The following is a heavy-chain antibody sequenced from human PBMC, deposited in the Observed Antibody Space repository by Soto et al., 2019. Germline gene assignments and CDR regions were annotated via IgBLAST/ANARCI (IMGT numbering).Heavy chain of an antibody. CDR3: AREFDYYYDSSGSLDY. D-gene: IGHD3-22*01. CDR2: IYPGDSDT. Sequence: GDSLKISCKGSGYSFTSYWIGWVRQMPGKGLEWMGIIYPGDSDTRYSPSFQGQVTISADKSISTAYLQWSSLKASDTAMYYCAREFDYYYDSSGSLDYWGQGTLVTVSS. V-gene: IGHV5-51*01. CDR1: GYSFTSYW. J-gene: IGHJ4*02.